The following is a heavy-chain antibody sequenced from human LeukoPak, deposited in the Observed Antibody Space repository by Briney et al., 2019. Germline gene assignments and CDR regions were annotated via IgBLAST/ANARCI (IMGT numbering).Heavy chain of an antibody. D-gene: IGHD3-10*01. V-gene: IGHV1-24*01. CDR3: ATARYYGSGSLDY. Sequence: VASVKVSCKVSGYTLTELSMHWVRQAPGKGLEWMGGFDPEDGETIYAQKFQGRVTMTEDTSTDTAYTELSSLRSEDTAVYYCATARYYGSGSLDYWGQGTLVTVSS. J-gene: IGHJ4*02. CDR1: GYTLTELS. CDR2: FDPEDGET.